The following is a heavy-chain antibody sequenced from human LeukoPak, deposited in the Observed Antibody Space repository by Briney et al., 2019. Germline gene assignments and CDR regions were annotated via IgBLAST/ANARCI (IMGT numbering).Heavy chain of an antibody. CDR3: SRDEEFTISLYY. CDR1: GFTVSSNY. Sequence: GGSLRLSCAASGFTVSSNYMSGVRQAPGKGLEWVSVIYSGGSTYYADSVKGRFTISRDNSKNTLYLQMNSLRAEDTAVYYCSRDEEFTISLYYWGEGTLVTVSS. D-gene: IGHD3-9*01. V-gene: IGHV3-53*01. J-gene: IGHJ4*02. CDR2: IYSGGST.